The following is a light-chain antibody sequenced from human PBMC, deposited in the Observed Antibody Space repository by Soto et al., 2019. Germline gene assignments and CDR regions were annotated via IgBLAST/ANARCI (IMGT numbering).Light chain of an antibody. CDR3: VGWDDSLNGYV. CDR2: YNN. J-gene: IGLJ1*01. CDR1: SFNIGRNT. Sequence: QSALTQPPSASGTPGQRVTISCSGSSFNIGRNTVNWYQQLPGTAPKLLIYYNNQRPSGVPDRFSGSKSGTSASLSISGLQSEDEADYFCVGWDDSLNGYVFGTATKLTVL. V-gene: IGLV1-44*01.